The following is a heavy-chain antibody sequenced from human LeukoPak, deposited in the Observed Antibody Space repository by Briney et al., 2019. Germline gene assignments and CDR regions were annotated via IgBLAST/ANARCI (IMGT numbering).Heavy chain of an antibody. J-gene: IGHJ4*02. CDR1: GYTFTGYY. Sequence: ASVKVSCKASGYTFTGYYIHWVRQAPGQGLEWMGWINPNSGGTNYAQKFQGRVTMTRDTSISTAYMELSRLRSDDTAVYYCARGAGYGPPFDYWGQGTLVTVSS. D-gene: IGHD5-18*01. V-gene: IGHV1-2*02. CDR2: INPNSGGT. CDR3: ARGAGYGPPFDY.